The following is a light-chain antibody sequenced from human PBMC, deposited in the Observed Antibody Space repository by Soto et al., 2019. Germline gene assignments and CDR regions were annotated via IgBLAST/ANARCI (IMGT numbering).Light chain of an antibody. V-gene: IGLV2-23*01. CDR2: ECT. Sequence: QSVLTQPASVSGSPAQSIIISCTGTSSDVGSYNLASWFHHRSGKYPKLIIYECTMRPSGVADRCSGSKSGYTAYLTSSVLHAEDSADYYCFSYAGNSVYVFGTGTKVTVL. CDR3: FSYAGNSVYV. CDR1: SSDVGSYNL. J-gene: IGLJ1*01.